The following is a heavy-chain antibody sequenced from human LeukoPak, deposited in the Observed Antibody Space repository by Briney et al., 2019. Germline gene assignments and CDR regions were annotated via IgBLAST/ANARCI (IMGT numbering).Heavy chain of an antibody. D-gene: IGHD6-13*01. V-gene: IGHV4-39*01. CDR3: ARAPTSCSSSWYTNWFDP. CDR2: ISYSGST. CDR1: GGSVSSSSYY. Sequence: SETLSLTCTVSGGSVSSSSYYWGWIRQPPGKGLEWIGSISYSGSTYYNPSLKSRVTISVDTSKNQFSLKLSSVTAADTAVYYCARAPTSCSSSWYTNWFDPWGQGTLVTVSS. J-gene: IGHJ5*02.